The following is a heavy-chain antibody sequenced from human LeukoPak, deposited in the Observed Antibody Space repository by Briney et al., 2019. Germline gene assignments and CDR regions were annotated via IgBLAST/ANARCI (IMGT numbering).Heavy chain of an antibody. CDR2: IYYSGNT. Sequence: SETLSLTCTVSGGSISSSSHYWGWIRQPPGKGLEWIGSIYYSGNTYYNPSLKSRVTISVDTSKNQFSLKLSSVTAADTAVYYCARRFYDSSGYYPTFDYWGQGTLVTVSS. CDR3: ARRFYDSSGYYPTFDY. V-gene: IGHV4-39*07. CDR1: GGSISSSSHY. J-gene: IGHJ4*02. D-gene: IGHD3-22*01.